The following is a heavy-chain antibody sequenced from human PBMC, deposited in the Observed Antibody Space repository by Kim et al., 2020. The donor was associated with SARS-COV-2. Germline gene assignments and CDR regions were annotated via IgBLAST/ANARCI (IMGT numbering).Heavy chain of an antibody. CDR3: AKGAYSSSSLDLYYFDY. Sequence: GGSLRLSCAASGFTFNNYAMSWVRQAPGKGLEWVSGISGSGGSTYYADSVKGRFTISRDNSKNTLYLQMNSLRAEDTAIYYCAKGAYSSSSLDLYYFDYWGQGTLVTVSS. CDR2: ISGSGGST. J-gene: IGHJ4*02. V-gene: IGHV3-23*01. D-gene: IGHD6-6*01. CDR1: GFTFNNYA.